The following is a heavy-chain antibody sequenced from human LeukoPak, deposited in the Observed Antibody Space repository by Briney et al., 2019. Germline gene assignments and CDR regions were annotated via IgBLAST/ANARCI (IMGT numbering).Heavy chain of an antibody. D-gene: IGHD4-17*01. V-gene: IGHV1-2*02. CDR1: GYTFTGYY. CDR3: ARGAYGDYVYQFDY. Sequence: GASVKVSCKASGYTFTGYYMHWVRQAPGQGLEWMGWINPNSGGTNYAQKFQGRVTMTRDTSISTAYMELSRLRSDDTAVYYCARGAYGDYVYQFDYWGQGTLVTVSS. CDR2: INPNSGGT. J-gene: IGHJ4*02.